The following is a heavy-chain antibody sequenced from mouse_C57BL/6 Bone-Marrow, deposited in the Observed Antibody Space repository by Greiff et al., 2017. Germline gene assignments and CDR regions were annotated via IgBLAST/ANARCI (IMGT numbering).Heavy chain of an antibody. J-gene: IGHJ2*01. D-gene: IGHD2-12*01. CDR2: IDPSDSYT. CDR3: AKGVSY. V-gene: IGHV1-50*01. Sequence: QVQLQQPGAELVKPGASVKLSCKASGYTFTSYWMQWVKQRPGQGLEWIGEIDPSDSYTNYNQKFKGKATLTVDTSFITAYMQLSSLTSEDSAVYYCAKGVSYWRQGTTLTVSS. CDR1: GYTFTSYW.